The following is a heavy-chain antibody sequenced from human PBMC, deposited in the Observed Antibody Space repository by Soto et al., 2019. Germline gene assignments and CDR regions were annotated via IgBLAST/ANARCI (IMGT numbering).Heavy chain of an antibody. V-gene: IGHV1-69*01. CDR1: GGTVSSYA. D-gene: IGHD1-7*01. CDR2: IIPIFGTA. CDR3: IPSPNWKYAAFDI. Sequence: QVQLVQSGAEVKKPGSSVKVSCKDSGGTVSSYAISWVRQAPGQGLAWMGGIIPIFGTANYAQKFQGRVTITADESTSTADIELSSLRSEDTAVSYCIPSPNWKYAAFDIWGQGTMVTLSS. J-gene: IGHJ3*02.